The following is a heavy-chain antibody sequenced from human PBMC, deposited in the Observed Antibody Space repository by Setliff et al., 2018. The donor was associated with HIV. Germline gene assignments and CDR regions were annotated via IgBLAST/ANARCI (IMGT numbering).Heavy chain of an antibody. J-gene: IGHJ4*02. CDR1: GYTFTGYY. V-gene: IGHV1-2*02. Sequence: ASVKVSCKASGYTFTGYYMHWVRQAPGQGLEWMGWINPNSGGTNYAQKFQGRVTMTRDTSISTAYMELSRLRSDDTAVYYCAREGIAAAGSYSYGFGQIDYWGQGTLVTVSS. D-gene: IGHD6-13*01. CDR2: INPNSGGT. CDR3: AREGIAAAGSYSYGFGQIDY.